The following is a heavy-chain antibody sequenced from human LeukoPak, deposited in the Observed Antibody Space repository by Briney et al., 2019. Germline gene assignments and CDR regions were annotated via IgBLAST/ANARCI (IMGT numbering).Heavy chain of an antibody. Sequence: GGSLRLSCAASGFIFSSYWMCWVRQAPGKGLEWVANIKQDGSEKYYVDSVKGRFTISRDNAKNSLYLQMNSLRAEDTAVYYCARFGWFRESYFDYWGQGTLVTVSS. CDR1: GFIFSSYW. CDR2: IKQDGSEK. J-gene: IGHJ4*02. D-gene: IGHD3-10*01. CDR3: ARFGWFRESYFDY. V-gene: IGHV3-7*01.